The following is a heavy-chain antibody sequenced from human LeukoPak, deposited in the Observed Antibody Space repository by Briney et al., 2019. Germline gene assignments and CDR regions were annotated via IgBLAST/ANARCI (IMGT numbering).Heavy chain of an antibody. CDR3: ARARGSGYCSGGSCYLVDYYYGMDV. J-gene: IGHJ6*02. CDR1: GFTFSSYW. CDR2: INSDGSST. Sequence: GGSLRLSCAASGFTFSSYWMHWVRHVAGKGLVWVSRINSDGSSTSYADSVKGRFTISRDNAKNTLYLQMNSLRAEDTAVYYCARARGSGYCSGGSCYLVDYYYGMDVWAKGPRSPSP. V-gene: IGHV3-74*01. D-gene: IGHD2-15*01.